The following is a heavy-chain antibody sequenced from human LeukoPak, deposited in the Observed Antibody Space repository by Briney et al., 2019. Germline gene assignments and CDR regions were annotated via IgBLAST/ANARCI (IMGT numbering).Heavy chain of an antibody. V-gene: IGHV3-23*01. J-gene: IGHJ4*02. CDR3: AKQLGYCSDGSCYFPY. CDR1: GFTFSSSA. Sequence: GGSLRLSCAASGFTFSSSAMSWVRRAPGKGLEWVSAISNNGGYTYYADSVQGRFTISRDNSKSTLCLQMNSLRAEDTAVYYCAKQLGYCSDGSCYFPYWGQGTLVAVSS. CDR2: ISNNGGYT. D-gene: IGHD2-15*01.